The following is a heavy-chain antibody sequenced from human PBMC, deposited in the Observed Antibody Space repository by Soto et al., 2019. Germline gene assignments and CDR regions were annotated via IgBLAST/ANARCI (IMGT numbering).Heavy chain of an antibody. CDR3: ARSSDYYDSSGYYYVV. D-gene: IGHD3-22*01. Sequence: SVKVSCKASGGTFSSYTISWVRQAPGQGLEWMGRIIPILGIANYAQKFQGRVTITADKSTSTAYMELSSLRSEDTAVYYCARSSDYYDSSGYYYVVWGQGTLVTVSS. V-gene: IGHV1-69*02. J-gene: IGHJ4*02. CDR2: IIPILGIA. CDR1: GGTFSSYT.